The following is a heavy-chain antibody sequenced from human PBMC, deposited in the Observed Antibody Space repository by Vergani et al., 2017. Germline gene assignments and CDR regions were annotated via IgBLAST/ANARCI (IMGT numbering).Heavy chain of an antibody. V-gene: IGHV1-69*06. J-gene: IGHJ5*02. CDR2: IIPIFGTA. D-gene: IGHD6-13*01. CDR1: GGTFSSYA. Sequence: QVQLVQSGAEVKKPGSSVKVSCKASGGTFSSYAISWVRQAPGQGLEWMGGIIPIFGTANYAQKFQGRVTITADKSTSTAYMELSSLRSEDTAVYYCARDINPRFFIAAAGTGWFDPWGQGTLVTVSS. CDR3: ARDINPRFFIAAAGTGWFDP.